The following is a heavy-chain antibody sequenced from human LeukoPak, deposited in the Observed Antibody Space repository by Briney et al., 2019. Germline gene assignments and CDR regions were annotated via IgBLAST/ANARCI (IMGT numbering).Heavy chain of an antibody. J-gene: IGHJ4*02. Sequence: KPSETLSLTCTVSGGSISSSNYYWGWVRQPPGKGLEWIGNIYSSGNTYYNASLKSRVTIYIDTSKNQFSLNLSSVTAADTAVYYCAKSGGSGLIDYWGQGTLVTVSS. CDR2: IYSSGNT. D-gene: IGHD1-26*01. CDR1: GGSISSSNYY. V-gene: IGHV4-39*01. CDR3: AKSGGSGLIDY.